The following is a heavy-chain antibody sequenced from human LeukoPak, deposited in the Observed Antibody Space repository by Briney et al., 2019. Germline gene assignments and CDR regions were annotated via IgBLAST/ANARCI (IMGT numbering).Heavy chain of an antibody. CDR3: ASAVSYSYGHYFDY. D-gene: IGHD5-18*01. J-gene: IGHJ4*02. CDR1: GYTFTGYY. V-gene: IGHV1-2*02. CDR2: INPNSGGT. Sequence: ASVKVSCKASGYTFTGYYIHWVRQAPGQGLEWMGWINPNSGGTNYAQKFQGRVTMTRDTSISTAYMELSRLISDDTAVYYCASAVSYSYGHYFDYWGQGTLVTVSS.